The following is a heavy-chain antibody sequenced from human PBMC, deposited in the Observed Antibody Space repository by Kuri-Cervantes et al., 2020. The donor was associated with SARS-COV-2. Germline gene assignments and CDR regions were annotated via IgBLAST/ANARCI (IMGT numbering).Heavy chain of an antibody. Sequence: LSLTCAASGFTLSSCAMHWVRLAPGKGLEWVAFISYDGSNEYYADSVRGRFTISRDNSNNTLYLQVNSLRAEDTALYYCAKDRVGVLDSWGQGTQVTVSS. CDR1: GFTLSSCA. D-gene: IGHD2-21*01. J-gene: IGHJ5*01. CDR2: ISYDGSNE. V-gene: IGHV3-30*01. CDR3: AKDRVGVLDS.